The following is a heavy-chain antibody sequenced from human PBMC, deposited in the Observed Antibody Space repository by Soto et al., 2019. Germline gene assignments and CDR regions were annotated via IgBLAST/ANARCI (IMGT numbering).Heavy chain of an antibody. D-gene: IGHD2-15*01. J-gene: IGHJ6*02. Sequence: PGESLKISCKASGYSFTTYWIGWVRQMPGKGLEWMGIIYPGDSDTKYSPSLQGQVSISADTSISTAYLQWTSLKASDTAMYYCARRGRGVGGYYYGMDVWGQGTTVTVS. V-gene: IGHV5-51*01. CDR3: ARRGRGVGGYYYGMDV. CDR2: IYPGDSDT. CDR1: GYSFTTYW.